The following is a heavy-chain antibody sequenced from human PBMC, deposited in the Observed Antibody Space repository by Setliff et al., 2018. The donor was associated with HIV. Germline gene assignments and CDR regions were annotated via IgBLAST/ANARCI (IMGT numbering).Heavy chain of an antibody. Sequence: SETLSLTCAVSGGSISSSYYWSWIRQPPGKGLEWIGYISPTGNTNYNPSLKSRVTISTDTSKNQFSLNVRSVTAADTAVYFCAKSSPSIGYISDHWGQGTLVTVSS. CDR1: GGSISSSYY. V-gene: IGHV4-59*03. D-gene: IGHD5-12*01. J-gene: IGHJ4*02. CDR2: ISPTGNT. CDR3: AKSSPSIGYISDH.